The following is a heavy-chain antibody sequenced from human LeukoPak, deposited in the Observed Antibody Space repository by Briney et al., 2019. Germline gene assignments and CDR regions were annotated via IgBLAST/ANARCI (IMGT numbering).Heavy chain of an antibody. J-gene: IGHJ6*03. V-gene: IGHV4-59*01. Sequence: SETLSLTCTVSGGSISSYYWSWIRQPPGKGLEWIGYIYYSGSTNYNPSLKSRVTISVDTSKNQFSLKLSSVTAADTAVYYCARVVRFLEWTSSGYYYMDVWGKGTTVTVSS. D-gene: IGHD3-3*01. CDR3: ARVVRFLEWTSSGYYYMDV. CDR1: GGSISSYY. CDR2: IYYSGST.